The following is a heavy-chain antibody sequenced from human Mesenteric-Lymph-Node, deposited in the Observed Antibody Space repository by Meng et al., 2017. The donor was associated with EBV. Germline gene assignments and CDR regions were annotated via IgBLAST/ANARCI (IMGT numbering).Heavy chain of an antibody. D-gene: IGHD3-16*01. CDR2: ISVDSGNT. CDR3: ARGGLSIDY. V-gene: IGHV1-18*01. Sequence: VHLLQPRAEMRKPGASVKVSCETSGYNFSSDGINWVRQAPGQGLEWMGWISVDSGNTNYAQKVRDRVTMTTDFSTNTAYMELRSLTSDDTAVYYCARGGLSIDYWGLGTLVTVSS. J-gene: IGHJ4*02. CDR1: GYNFSSDG.